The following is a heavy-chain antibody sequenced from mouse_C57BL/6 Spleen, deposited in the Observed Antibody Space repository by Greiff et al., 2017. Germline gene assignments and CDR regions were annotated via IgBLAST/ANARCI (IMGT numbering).Heavy chain of an antibody. CDR1: GFTFSDYG. J-gene: IGHJ2*01. Sequence: EVKVVESGGGLVKPGGSLKLSCAASGFTFSDYGMHWVRQAPEKGLEWVAYISSGSSTIYYADTVKGRFTISRDNANNTLFMQMTSLRSEDTAMYYCARAGFDYWGQGTTLTVSS. CDR3: ARAGFDY. V-gene: IGHV5-17*01. CDR2: ISSGSSTI.